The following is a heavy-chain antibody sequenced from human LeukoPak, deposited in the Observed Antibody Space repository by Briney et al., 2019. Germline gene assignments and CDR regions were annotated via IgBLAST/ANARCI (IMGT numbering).Heavy chain of an antibody. D-gene: IGHD5-12*01. V-gene: IGHV3-21*01. J-gene: IGHJ4*02. CDR2: ISSSSSYI. CDR1: GFTFSSYS. Sequence: GGSLRLSCAASGFTFSSYSMNWVRQAPGKGLEWVSSISSSSSYIYYADSVKGRFTISRDNAKNSLYLQMNSLRAEDTAVYYCARGHLRGYSGYDSLWGQGTLVTVSS. CDR3: ARGHLRGYSGYDSL.